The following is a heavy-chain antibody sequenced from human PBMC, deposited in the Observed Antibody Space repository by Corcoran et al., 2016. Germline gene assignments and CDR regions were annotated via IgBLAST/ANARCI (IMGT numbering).Heavy chain of an antibody. J-gene: IGHJ4*02. CDR3: ARDFPDDYGDLYFDY. Sequence: EVQLVESGGGLVQPGGSLRLSCAASGFTFSSYWMSWVRQAPGKGLEWVANIKQDGSEKYYVDSVKGRFTISRDNAKNSLYLQMNSLRAEDTALYYCARDFPDDYGDLYFDYWGQGTLVTVSS. D-gene: IGHD4-17*01. CDR1: GFTFSSYW. CDR2: IKQDGSEK. V-gene: IGHV3-7*03.